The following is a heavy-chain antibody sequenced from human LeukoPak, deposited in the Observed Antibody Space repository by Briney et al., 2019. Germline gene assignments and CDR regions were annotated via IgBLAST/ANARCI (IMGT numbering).Heavy chain of an antibody. Sequence: PSETLSLTCTVSGGSISSGSYYWSWIRQPAGKGLEWIGRIYTSGSTNYNPSLKSRFTISVYTSKNQFSLKLSSVTAADTAVYYCARGPGYSYTFDYWGQGTLVTVSS. CDR1: GGSISSGSYY. CDR3: ARGPGYSYTFDY. V-gene: IGHV4-61*02. D-gene: IGHD5-18*01. J-gene: IGHJ4*02. CDR2: IYTSGST.